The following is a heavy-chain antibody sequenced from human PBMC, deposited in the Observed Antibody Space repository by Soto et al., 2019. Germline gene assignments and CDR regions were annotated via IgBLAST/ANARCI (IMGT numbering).Heavy chain of an antibody. CDR3: AREGYSSGCYVIDY. CDR1: GFTFSNYW. Sequence: PGGSLRLSCAASGFTFSNYWMHWVRQAPGKGLVWVSRINTDGSSTTYADSVKGRFTISRDNAKNTLYMQMNSLRAEDTAVYYCAREGYSSGCYVIDYWGQGTLVTVSS. V-gene: IGHV3-74*01. J-gene: IGHJ4*02. CDR2: INTDGSST. D-gene: IGHD6-19*01.